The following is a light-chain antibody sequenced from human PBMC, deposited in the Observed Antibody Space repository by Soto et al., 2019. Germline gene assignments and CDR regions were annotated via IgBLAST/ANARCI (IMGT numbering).Light chain of an antibody. CDR2: DNT. Sequence: QSVLTQPPSVSGAPGERVTISCTGSSSDIGAGYRVRWYQQVPGTAPKLLIYDNTNRPSGVSVRFSGSKSGTSASQAISGLQAEDEADYYCQSFDKYLSAVVFGGGTKLTVL. CDR3: QSFDKYLSAVV. CDR1: SSDIGAGYR. V-gene: IGLV1-40*01. J-gene: IGLJ2*01.